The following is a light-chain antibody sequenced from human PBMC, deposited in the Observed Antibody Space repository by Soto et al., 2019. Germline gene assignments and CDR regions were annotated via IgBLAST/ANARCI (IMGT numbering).Light chain of an antibody. CDR3: AAWDDRLHGLI. CDR1: SSNIGSNA. Sequence: QSVLTQPPSASGTPGQRVTISCTGSSSNIGSNAVNWYQHCPGTAPKLLIYNDNQRPSGVPDPFSGSRSGTSASLAISGLRSEHAGDYCGAAWDDRLHGLIFGGGTELIV. V-gene: IGLV1-44*01. J-gene: IGLJ2*01. CDR2: NDN.